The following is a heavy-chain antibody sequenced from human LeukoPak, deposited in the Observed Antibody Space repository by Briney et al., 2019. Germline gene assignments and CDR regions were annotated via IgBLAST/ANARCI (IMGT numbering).Heavy chain of an antibody. Sequence: GASVKVSCKASGYTFTSYGISWVRQAPGQGLEWMGWISAYNGNTNYAQKLQGRVTMTTDTSTSTVYMEMSSLRSDDTAVYYCVRGAKCSGADCDSTKEYVYYFDYWGQGTLVTVSS. CDR3: VRGAKCSGADCDSTKEYVYYFDY. J-gene: IGHJ4*02. CDR1: GYTFTSYG. D-gene: IGHD6-25*01. V-gene: IGHV1-18*01. CDR2: ISAYNGNT.